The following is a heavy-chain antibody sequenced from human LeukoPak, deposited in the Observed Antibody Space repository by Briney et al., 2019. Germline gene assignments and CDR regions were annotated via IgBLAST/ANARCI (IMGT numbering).Heavy chain of an antibody. CDR1: GGSIGSYY. V-gene: IGHV4-4*09. CDR3: ARQGLSYDIFTDFYNSGYFDN. CDR2: IYASGTT. D-gene: IGHD3-9*01. Sequence: PSETLSLTCTVSGGSIGSYYWSWIRQPPGKGLEWIGYIYASGTTNYNPSLKSRLTMSVDTSKNQFSLKLNSVTAADTAVYYCARQGLSYDIFTDFYNSGYFDNWGQGTLVTVSS. J-gene: IGHJ4*02.